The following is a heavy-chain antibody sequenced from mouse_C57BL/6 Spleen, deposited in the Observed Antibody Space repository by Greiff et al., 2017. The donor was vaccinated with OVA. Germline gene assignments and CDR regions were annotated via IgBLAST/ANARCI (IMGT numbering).Heavy chain of an antibody. CDR2: ISNGGGST. V-gene: IGHV5-12*01. D-gene: IGHD4-1*01. CDR1: GFTFSDYY. CDR3: ARRGKKGAMDY. J-gene: IGHJ4*01. Sequence: EVKVEESGGGLVQPGGSLKLSCAASGFTFSDYYMYWVRQTPEKRLEWVAYISNGGGSTYYPDTVKGRFTISRDNAKNTLYLQMSRLKSEDTAMYYCARRGKKGAMDYWGQGTSVTVSS.